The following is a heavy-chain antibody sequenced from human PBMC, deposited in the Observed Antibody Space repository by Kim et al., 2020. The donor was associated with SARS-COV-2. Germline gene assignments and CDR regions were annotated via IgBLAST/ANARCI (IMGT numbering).Heavy chain of an antibody. J-gene: IGHJ5*02. CDR3: ARRAYCGGDCYSRGGWFDP. CDR2: IYYSGST. Sequence: SETLSLTCTVSGGSISSSSYYWGWIRQPPGKGLEWIGSIYYSGSTYYNPSLKSRVTISVDTSKNQFSLKLSSVTAADTAVYYCARRAYCGGDCYSRGGWFDPWGQGTLFTVSS. CDR1: GGSISSSSYY. V-gene: IGHV4-39*01. D-gene: IGHD2-21*02.